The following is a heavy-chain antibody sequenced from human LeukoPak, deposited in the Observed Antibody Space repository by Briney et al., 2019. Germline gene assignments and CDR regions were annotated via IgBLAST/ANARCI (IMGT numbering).Heavy chain of an antibody. CDR3: ARASGRYLYYFDH. Sequence: GASVKVSCKASGYTFTGYYMHWVRQAPGQGLQWMGWINPNSGGTNYAQKFQGRVTMTRDTSISTGYMELSNLRSADAAVYYCARASGRYLYYFDHWGQGTLVTVSP. CDR1: GYTFTGYY. CDR2: INPNSGGT. D-gene: IGHD1-26*01. V-gene: IGHV1-2*02. J-gene: IGHJ4*02.